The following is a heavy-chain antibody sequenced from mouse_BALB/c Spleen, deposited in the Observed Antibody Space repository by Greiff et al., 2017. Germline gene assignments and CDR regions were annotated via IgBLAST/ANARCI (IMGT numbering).Heavy chain of an antibody. Sequence: EVQLKESGAELVKPGASVKLSCTASGFNIKDTYMHWVKQRPEQGLEWIGRIDPANGNTKYDPKFQGKATITADTSSNTAYLQLSSLTSEDTAVYYCARGGVYAMDYWGQGTSVTVSS. CDR3: ARGGVYAMDY. CDR1: GFNIKDTY. V-gene: IGHV14-3*02. CDR2: IDPANGNT. J-gene: IGHJ4*01.